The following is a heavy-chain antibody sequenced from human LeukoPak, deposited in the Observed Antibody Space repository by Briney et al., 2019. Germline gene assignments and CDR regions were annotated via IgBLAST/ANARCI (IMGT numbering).Heavy chain of an antibody. Sequence: GRSLRLSCSAYAFSSSIYPMHWVRQAPGEGLEGVANIKQDGSEKYYVDSVKGRFTISRENNKNSLYLQMNSLRADDTAVYYCASGSHCADWGQGTLVTVSS. J-gene: IGHJ4*02. V-gene: IGHV3-7*02. CDR2: IKQDGSEK. CDR1: AFSSSIYP. D-gene: IGHD1-26*01. CDR3: ASGSHCAD.